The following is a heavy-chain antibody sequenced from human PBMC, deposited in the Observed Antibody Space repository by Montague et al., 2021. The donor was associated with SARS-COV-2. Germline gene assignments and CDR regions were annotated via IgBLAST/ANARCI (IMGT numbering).Heavy chain of an antibody. D-gene: IGHD1-20*01. CDR1: GGSVTTSGYY. CDR2: IYTSGST. J-gene: IGHJ6*02. CDR3: ARRVTGTTVHYYYYGMDV. V-gene: IGHV4-39*01. Sequence: SETLSLTCTVSGGSVTTSGYYWGWIRQPPGKGLEWIGRIYTSGSTSYIPSLKSQLTISVDTSKNQFSLKLSSVTAADTAVYYCARRVTGTTVHYYYYGMDVWGQGTTVTVSS.